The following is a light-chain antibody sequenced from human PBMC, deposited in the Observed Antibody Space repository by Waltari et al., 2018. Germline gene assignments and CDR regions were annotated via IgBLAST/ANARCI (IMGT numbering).Light chain of an antibody. V-gene: IGKV1-5*03. Sequence: DIQMTQSPSTLSASVGDRVIITCRARQNINTNLAWYQQKPGGAPKVLLHKTSKLESGVPSRFSGSRSGTEFTLTISSLHPDDFATYYCQQYNSYPVIFGGGTTVEIK. J-gene: IGKJ4*01. CDR2: KTS. CDR3: QQYNSYPVI. CDR1: QNINTN.